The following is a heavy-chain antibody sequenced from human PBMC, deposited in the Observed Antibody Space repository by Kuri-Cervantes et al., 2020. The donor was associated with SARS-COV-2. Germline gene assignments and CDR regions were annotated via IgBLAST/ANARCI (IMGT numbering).Heavy chain of an antibody. CDR2: INPSGGST. J-gene: IGHJ6*02. Sequence: ASVKVSCKASGYTFTSYYMHWVRQAPGQGLEWMGIINPSGGSTSYAQKFQGRVTMTRDTSTSTVYMELSSLRSEDTAVYYCARDQVAGSGSYFSYYYYGMDVWGQGTTVTVSS. D-gene: IGHD3-10*01. V-gene: IGHV1-46*01. CDR3: ARDQVAGSGSYFSYYYYGMDV. CDR1: GYTFTSYY.